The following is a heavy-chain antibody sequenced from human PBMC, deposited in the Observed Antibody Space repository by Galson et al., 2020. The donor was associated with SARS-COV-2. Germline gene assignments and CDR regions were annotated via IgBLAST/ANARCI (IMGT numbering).Heavy chain of an antibody. CDR1: GGSISSHY. V-gene: IGHV4-59*11. CDR2: IHYTGTT. Sequence: SQTLSLTCTVSGGSISSHYWTWIRQAPGTGLEWIGYIHYTGTTDYNPSLKSRATISLDTSNLQFSLNLNSVTAADTAVYYCARGRLIWFGALDYWGQGSLVTVSS. CDR3: ARGRLIWFGALDY. J-gene: IGHJ4*02. D-gene: IGHD3-10*01.